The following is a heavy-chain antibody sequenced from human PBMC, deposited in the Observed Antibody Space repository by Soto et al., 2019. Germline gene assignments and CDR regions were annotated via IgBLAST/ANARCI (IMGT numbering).Heavy chain of an antibody. D-gene: IGHD1-26*01. CDR2: IWYDGSNK. CDR1: GFTFSSYG. CDR3: ARQRPTDGRWEFANYYGMDV. J-gene: IGHJ6*02. V-gene: IGHV3-33*01. Sequence: PGGSLRLSCAASGFTFSSYGMHWVRQAPGKGLEWVAVIWYDGSNKYYADSVKGRFTISRDNSKNTLYLQMNSLRAEDTAVYYCARQRPTDGRWEFANYYGMDVWGQGTPVTVSS.